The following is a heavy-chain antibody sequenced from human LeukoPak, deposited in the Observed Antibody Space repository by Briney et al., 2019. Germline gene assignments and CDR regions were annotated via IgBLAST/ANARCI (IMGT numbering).Heavy chain of an antibody. CDR2: ISSNGGST. V-gene: IGHV3-64D*09. CDR1: GFTFSSYA. Sequence: GGSLRLSCSASGFTFSSYAMHWVRQAPGKGLEYVSAISSNGGSTYYADSVKGRFTISRDNSKNTLYLQMSSLRAEATAVYNCVKDTAMVANKYSFNSGGQGTLSPSPQ. D-gene: IGHD5-18*01. J-gene: IGHJ4*02. CDR3: VKDTAMVANKYSFNS.